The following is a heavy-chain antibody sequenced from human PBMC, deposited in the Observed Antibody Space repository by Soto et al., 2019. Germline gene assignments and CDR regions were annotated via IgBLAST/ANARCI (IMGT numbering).Heavy chain of an antibody. D-gene: IGHD3-10*01. V-gene: IGHV3-23*01. CDR1: GFTFSSYA. CDR2: TSGSGGST. J-gene: IGHJ6*02. CDR3: AKKRVHGEYYYGMDV. Sequence: EVQLLESGGGLVQPGGSLRLSCAASGFTFSSYAMSWVRQAPGKGLEWVSATSGSGGSTYYADSVKGRFTISRDNSKNTLYLQMNSLRAEDTAVYYCAKKRVHGEYYYGMDVWGQGTTVTVSS.